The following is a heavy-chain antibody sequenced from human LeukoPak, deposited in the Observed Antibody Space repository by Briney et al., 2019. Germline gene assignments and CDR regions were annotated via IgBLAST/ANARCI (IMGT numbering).Heavy chain of an antibody. J-gene: IGHJ6*02. CDR1: GFTFRNYA. D-gene: IGHD3-10*01. CDR2: ISYDGSKK. CDR3: AKVFWPFGSRNYDYYYGMDV. V-gene: IGHV3-30-3*01. Sequence: GGSLRLSCAASGFTFRNYAIHWVRQAQGKGLEWVALISYDGSKKFYADSVKGRFIISRDNSKNTLYLQMSRLRDDDTAVYYCAKVFWPFGSRNYDYYYGMDVWGQGTTVTVSS.